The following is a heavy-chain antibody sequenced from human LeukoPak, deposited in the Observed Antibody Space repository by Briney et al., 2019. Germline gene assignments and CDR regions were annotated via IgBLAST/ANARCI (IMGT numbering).Heavy chain of an antibody. CDR2: IKQDGSEK. Sequence: GGSLRLSCTASGFTFGDYAMSWVRQAPGKGLEWVANIKQDGSEKYYVDSVKGRFTISRDNAKNSLYLQMNSLRAEDTAVYYCARDPSSSILTGVGYWGQGTLVTVSS. CDR3: ARDPSSSILTGVGY. J-gene: IGHJ4*02. CDR1: GFTFGDYA. D-gene: IGHD3-9*01. V-gene: IGHV3-7*01.